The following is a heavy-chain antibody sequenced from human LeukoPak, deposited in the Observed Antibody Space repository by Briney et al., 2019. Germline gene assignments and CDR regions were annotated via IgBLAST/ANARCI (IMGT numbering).Heavy chain of an antibody. CDR2: ISAYNGNT. V-gene: IGHV1-18*01. CDR1: GYTFTSYG. Sequence: GASVKVSCKASGYTFTSYGISWVRQAPGQGLEWMGWISAYNGNTNYAQKLQGRVTMTTDTSTSTAYMELRSLRSDDTAVYYCARDSAYGGGDCYSDYWGQGTVVTVSS. J-gene: IGHJ4*02. CDR3: ARDSAYGGGDCYSDY. D-gene: IGHD2-21*02.